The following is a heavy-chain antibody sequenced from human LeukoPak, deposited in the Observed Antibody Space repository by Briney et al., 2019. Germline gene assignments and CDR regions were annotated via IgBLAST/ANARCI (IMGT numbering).Heavy chain of an antibody. CDR1: GFTFSSYA. CDR2: LASGAPP. Sequence: PGGSLRLSCAASGFTFSSYAMSWVRQAPGKGLEWVSALASGAPPYYADSVKGRFTISRDNSKNTVYLQVNSLRAEDTAVYYCARQLGFCSRGNCYFDFGGQEPLATVP. D-gene: IGHD2-2*01. V-gene: IGHV3-23*01. CDR3: ARQLGFCSRGNCYFDF. J-gene: IGHJ4*02.